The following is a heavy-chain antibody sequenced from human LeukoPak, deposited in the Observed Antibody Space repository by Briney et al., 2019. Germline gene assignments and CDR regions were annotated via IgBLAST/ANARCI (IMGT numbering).Heavy chain of an antibody. Sequence: GASVKVSCKASGFAFTRYEINWVRQAPGQGFEWMGWMNPNDGTTGYAQSFQGRVTMTRDTSTSTAYMELRSLTPEDTATYYCVRDGEGVAISVNFWFDPWGQGTLVTVSS. J-gene: IGHJ5*02. V-gene: IGHV1-8*01. CDR1: GFAFTRYE. CDR2: MNPNDGTT. CDR3: VRDGEGVAISVNFWFDP. D-gene: IGHD3-10*01.